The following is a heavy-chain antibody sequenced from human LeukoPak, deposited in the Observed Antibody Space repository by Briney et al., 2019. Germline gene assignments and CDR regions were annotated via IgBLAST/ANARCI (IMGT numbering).Heavy chain of an antibody. CDR2: IYTSGST. Sequence: SQTLSLTCTVSGGSISSYYWSWIRRPAGKGLEWIGRIYTSGSTNYNPSLKCRVTMSVDTSKNQFSLKLSSVTAADTAVYYCAREPVAVAGIPTWFDPWGQGTLVTVSS. J-gene: IGHJ5*02. D-gene: IGHD6-19*01. V-gene: IGHV4-4*07. CDR1: GGSISSYY. CDR3: AREPVAVAGIPTWFDP.